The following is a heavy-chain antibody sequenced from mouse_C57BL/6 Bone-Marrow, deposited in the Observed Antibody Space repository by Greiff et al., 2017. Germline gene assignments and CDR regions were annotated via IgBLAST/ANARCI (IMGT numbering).Heavy chain of an antibody. J-gene: IGHJ2*01. Sequence: EVKLMESGGGLVKPGGSLKLSCAASGFTFSSYAMSWVRQTPEKRLEWVATISDGGSYTYYPDNVKGRFTISRDNAKNNLYLQMSHLKSEDTAMYYCARERGKWLLLFDYWGQGTTLTVSS. V-gene: IGHV5-4*01. CDR2: ISDGGSYT. D-gene: IGHD2-3*01. CDR3: ARERGKWLLLFDY. CDR1: GFTFSSYA.